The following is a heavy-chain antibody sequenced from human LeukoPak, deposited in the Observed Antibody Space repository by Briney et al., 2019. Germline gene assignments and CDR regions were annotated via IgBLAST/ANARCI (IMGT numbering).Heavy chain of an antibody. D-gene: IGHD3-10*01. J-gene: IGHJ4*02. Sequence: RSGGSLRLSCTASGFTFSSYTMTWVRQAPGKGLEWVGRIKSKTDGGTIDYAAPVKGRFTISRDGSKNTLYLQMNSLKTEDTAVFYCNNREFWGQGTLVTVSS. CDR1: GFTFSSYT. CDR2: IKSKTDGGTI. V-gene: IGHV3-15*01. CDR3: NNREF.